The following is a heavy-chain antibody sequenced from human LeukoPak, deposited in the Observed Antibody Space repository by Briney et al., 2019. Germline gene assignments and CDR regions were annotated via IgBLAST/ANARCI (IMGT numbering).Heavy chain of an antibody. CDR3: ARERGRGRDSPWFDY. J-gene: IGHJ4*02. CDR1: GFIVSGDF. V-gene: IGHV3-53*01. Sequence: PGGSLSLSCAASGFIVSGDFMSWVRQAPGKGLEWVSVIYSDGSTYYADSVKGRFTISRDNCKNTLDLQMTGLRAEDTAVYYCARERGRGRDSPWFDYWGQGTLVTVSS. D-gene: IGHD1-26*01. CDR2: IYSDGST.